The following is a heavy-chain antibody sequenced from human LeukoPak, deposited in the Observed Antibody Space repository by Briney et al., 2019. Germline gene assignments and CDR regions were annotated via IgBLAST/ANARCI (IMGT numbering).Heavy chain of an antibody. V-gene: IGHV4-59*01. CDR2: IYYSGST. CDR3: ARRGYFDGSGLDH. CDR1: HGSINSYY. D-gene: IGHD3-22*01. J-gene: IGHJ4*02. Sequence: SETLSLTCTVSHGSINSYYWSWIRQPPGKGLEWIGSIYYSGSTNYNPSLKSRVTVSLDTSKNQPSLKLSSLTAADTTVYFCARRGYFDGSGLDHWGQGTLVTVS.